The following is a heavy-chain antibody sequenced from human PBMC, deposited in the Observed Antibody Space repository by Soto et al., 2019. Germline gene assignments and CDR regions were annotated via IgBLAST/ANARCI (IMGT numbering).Heavy chain of an antibody. CDR2: INQDGSAK. CDR3: ARVWNDGRIDY. CDR1: GFTFRSYW. D-gene: IGHD1-1*01. V-gene: IGHV3-7*01. Sequence: GGSLRLSCAGSGFTFRSYWMSWFRQAPGKGLEWVANINQDGSAKFYMDSMKGRFTISRDNAENSLYLQMNSLRAEDTAVYYCARVWNDGRIDYWGQGTLVTVSS. J-gene: IGHJ4*02.